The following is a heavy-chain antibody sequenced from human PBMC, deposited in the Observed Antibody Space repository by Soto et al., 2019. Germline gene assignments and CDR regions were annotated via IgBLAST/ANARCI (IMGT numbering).Heavy chain of an antibody. D-gene: IGHD6-13*01. V-gene: IGHV1-18*01. CDR3: ARDAAAGLNDC. CDR2: INAYNGNT. Sequence: QVQLVQSGAEVKKPGASVKVSCKASGYTFTNYGISWVRQAPGQELEWMGWINAYNGNTKSAQKLQGRVTLTTDTSTSTAYMELRSLRSDDTAVYYCARDAAAGLNDCWGQGTLVTVSS. CDR1: GYTFTNYG. J-gene: IGHJ4*02.